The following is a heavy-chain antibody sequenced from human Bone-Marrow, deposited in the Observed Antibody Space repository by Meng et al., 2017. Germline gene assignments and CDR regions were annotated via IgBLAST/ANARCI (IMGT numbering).Heavy chain of an antibody. D-gene: IGHD4-23*01. CDR1: GFPFSSYG. CDR3: ARADYGGFLDY. V-gene: IGHV3-33*01. CDR2: IWYDGSNK. Sequence: QVQLVDGGGCVARPGMSLRLSFAASGFPFSSYGMHWVRQAPGKGLEWVAVIWYDGSNKYYADSVKGRFTISRDNSKNTLYLQMNSLRAEDTAVYYCARADYGGFLDYWGQGTLVTVSS. J-gene: IGHJ4*02.